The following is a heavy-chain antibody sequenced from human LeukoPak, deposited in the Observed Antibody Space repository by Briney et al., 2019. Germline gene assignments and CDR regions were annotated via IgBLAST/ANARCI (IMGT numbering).Heavy chain of an antibody. CDR1: GFTFTSSA. J-gene: IGHJ4*02. CDR2: IIPIFGTA. CDR3: ARDQEGFDY. Sequence: VASVKVSCKASGFTFTSSAVQWVRQAPGQGLEWMGGIIPIFGTANYAQKFQGRVTITADESTSSAYMELSSLRSEDTAVYYCARDQEGFDYWGQGTLVTVSS. V-gene: IGHV1-69*13.